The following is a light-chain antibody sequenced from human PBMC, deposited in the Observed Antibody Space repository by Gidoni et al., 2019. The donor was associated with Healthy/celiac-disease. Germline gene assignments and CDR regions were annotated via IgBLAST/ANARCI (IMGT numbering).Light chain of an antibody. CDR3: QSYDSSLREV. V-gene: IGLV1-40*01. CDR1: SPNIGAGYD. CDR2: GNS. J-gene: IGLJ3*02. Sequence: QSVLTQPPSVSRAPGQRVTISCTGSSPNIGAGYDVHWYQQLPGTAPKLPIYGNSNRPSGVPDRFSGSKSGTSASLAITGLQAEDEADYYCQSYDSSLREVFGGGTKLTVL.